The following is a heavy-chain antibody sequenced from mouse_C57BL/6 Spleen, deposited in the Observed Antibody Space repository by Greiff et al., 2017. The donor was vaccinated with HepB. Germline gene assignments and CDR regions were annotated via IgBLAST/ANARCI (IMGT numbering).Heavy chain of an antibody. CDR1: GFTFSSYA. J-gene: IGHJ1*03. Sequence: EVMLVESGGGLVKPGGSLKLSCAASGFTFSSYAMSWVRQTPEKRLEWVATISDGGSYTYYPDNVKGRFTISRDNAKNNLYLQMSHLKSEDTAMYDCARDGRRGYFDVWGTGTTVTVSS. V-gene: IGHV5-4*01. CDR3: ARDGRRGYFDV. D-gene: IGHD1-2*01. CDR2: ISDGGSYT.